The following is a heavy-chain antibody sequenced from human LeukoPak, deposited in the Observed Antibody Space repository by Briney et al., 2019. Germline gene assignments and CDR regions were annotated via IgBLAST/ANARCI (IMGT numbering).Heavy chain of an antibody. J-gene: IGHJ4*02. D-gene: IGHD5-18*01. Sequence: ASVKVSCKASGYIFTGYYIHWVRQAPGQGLEWMGWINPNSGGTNYAQKFQGRVTMTRDTSISTAYMELSSLRPDDTAVYYCARGERGYNYDWGQGTLVTVSS. V-gene: IGHV1-2*02. CDR3: ARGERGYNYD. CDR1: GYIFTGYY. CDR2: INPNSGGT.